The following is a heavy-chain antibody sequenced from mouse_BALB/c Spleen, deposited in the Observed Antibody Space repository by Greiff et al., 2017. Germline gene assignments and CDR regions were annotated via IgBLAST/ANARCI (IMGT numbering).Heavy chain of an antibody. CDR2: ISDGGSYT. Sequence: EVKLVESGGGLVKPGGSLKLSCAASGFTFSDYYMYWVRQTPEKRLEWVATISDGGSYTYYPDSVKGRFTISRDNAKNNLYLQMSSLKSEDTAMYYGARDPYYRHYAMDYWGQGTSVTVSS. CDR3: ARDPYYRHYAMDY. D-gene: IGHD2-14*01. V-gene: IGHV5-4*02. CDR1: GFTFSDYY. J-gene: IGHJ4*01.